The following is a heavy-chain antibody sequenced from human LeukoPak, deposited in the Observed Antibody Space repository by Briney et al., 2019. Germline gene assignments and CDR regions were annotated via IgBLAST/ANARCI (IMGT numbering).Heavy chain of an antibody. Sequence: PGGSLRLSCAASGFTISSSYMSWVRQVPGKGLEWVSCIYGADTIYYADFVKDRFTISRDSNRNILYLQINSLRADDTAVYYCARGARGAYFDYWGQGTLVTVSS. J-gene: IGHJ4*02. CDR3: ARGARGAYFDY. CDR2: IYGADTI. V-gene: IGHV3-66*01. D-gene: IGHD4/OR15-4a*01. CDR1: GFTISSSY.